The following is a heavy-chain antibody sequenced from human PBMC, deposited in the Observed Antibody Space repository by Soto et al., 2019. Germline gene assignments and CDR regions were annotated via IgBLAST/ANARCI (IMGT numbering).Heavy chain of an antibody. D-gene: IGHD2-2*02. J-gene: IGHJ4*02. CDR2: IKSKTDGGTT. V-gene: IGHV3-15*01. Sequence: PGGSLRLSCAASGFTFSNAWMSWVRQAPGKGLEWVGRIKSKTDGGTTDYAAPVKGRFTISRDDSKNTLYLQMNSLKTEDTAVYYCTTFVHDGSYQPLLYPVVPFFDYWGQGTLVTVSS. CDR3: TTFVHDGSYQPLLYPVVPFFDY. CDR1: GFTFSNAW.